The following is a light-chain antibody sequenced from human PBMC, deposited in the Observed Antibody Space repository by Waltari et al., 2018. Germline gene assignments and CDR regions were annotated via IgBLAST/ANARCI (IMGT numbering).Light chain of an antibody. Sequence: ETGMTQSPDTLSASAGERATLPCRASQSVSSNLAWYQHKPGQAPRLLIYGASIRATGIPARFSGSGSGTEFTLTISSLQSEDFAVYYCQQYNNWPLTFGGGTKVEIK. CDR3: QQYNNWPLT. J-gene: IGKJ4*01. V-gene: IGKV3-15*01. CDR1: QSVSSN. CDR2: GAS.